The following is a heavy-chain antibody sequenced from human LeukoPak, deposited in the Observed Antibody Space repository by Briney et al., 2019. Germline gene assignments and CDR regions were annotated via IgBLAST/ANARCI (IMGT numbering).Heavy chain of an antibody. Sequence: ASVKVSCKASGYTFTGYYMHWVRRAPGQGLEWMGWINPNSGGTNYAQKFQGRVTMTRDTSISTAYMELSRLRSDDTAVYYCARDAARIVVVVGMNWFDLWGQGTLVTVSS. CDR2: INPNSGGT. V-gene: IGHV1-2*02. CDR3: ARDAARIVVVVGMNWFDL. J-gene: IGHJ5*02. D-gene: IGHD2-15*01. CDR1: GYTFTGYY.